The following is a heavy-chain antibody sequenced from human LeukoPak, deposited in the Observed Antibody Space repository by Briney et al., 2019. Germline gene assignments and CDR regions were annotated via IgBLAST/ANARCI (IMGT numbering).Heavy chain of an antibody. CDR3: ARVGYSSSWYVSQYYFDY. CDR1: GYTFTSYD. J-gene: IGHJ4*02. D-gene: IGHD6-13*01. V-gene: IGHV1-8*01. Sequence: ASVKVSCKASGYTFTSYDINWVRQATGQGLEWMGWMNPNSGSTGYAQKFQGRVTMTRNTSISTAYMELSSLRSEDTAVYYCARVGYSSSWYVSQYYFDYWGQGTLVTVSS. CDR2: MNPNSGST.